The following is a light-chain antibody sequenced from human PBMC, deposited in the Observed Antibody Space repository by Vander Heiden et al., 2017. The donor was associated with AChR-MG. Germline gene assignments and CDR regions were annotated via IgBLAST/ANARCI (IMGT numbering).Light chain of an antibody. J-gene: IGKJ1*01. CDR1: QSISNW. Sequence: DIQMTQSPSTLSASVGDRVTITCRASQSISNWLAWYQQRPGKAPKLLITDASRLQSGVPSRFSGSGSGTEFTLTISSLQPGDFATYYCQQYITYWTFGPGTKVEV. CDR2: DAS. CDR3: QQYITYWT. V-gene: IGKV1-5*01.